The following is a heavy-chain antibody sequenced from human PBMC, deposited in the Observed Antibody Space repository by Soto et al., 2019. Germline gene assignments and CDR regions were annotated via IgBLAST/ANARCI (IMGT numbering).Heavy chain of an antibody. V-gene: IGHV4-30-4*01. Sequence: QVQLQESGPGLVKPSQTLSLTCTVSGGSISSGDYYWSWIRQPPGTGLEWIGYLYSSGSTYYNPSLKRRVTLSADSYKNQSSGRLSSVSAADTAGYDCAIGYCTNGVWWFNGPYYFDYWGQGTLVTVSS. CDR2: LYSSGST. J-gene: IGHJ4*02. CDR3: AIGYCTNGVWWFNGPYYFDY. CDR1: GGSISSGDYY. D-gene: IGHD2-8*01.